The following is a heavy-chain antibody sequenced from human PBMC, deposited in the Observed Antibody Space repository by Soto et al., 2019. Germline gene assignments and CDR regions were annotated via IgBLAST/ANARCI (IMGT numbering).Heavy chain of an antibody. D-gene: IGHD3-16*01. J-gene: IGHJ4*02. CDR3: AKSLITFRGVAGQPPLFDF. V-gene: IGHV3-23*01. CDR2: ISYIDGHT. Sequence: EVQLLESGGDLVHPGGSLTLSCVASGFTFNKYAMSWVRQAPGKGPEWVSTISYIDGHTFYAGSVRGRFTVSRDDSKNTLYLQMNSLRVEDSAIYYCAKSLITFRGVAGQPPLFDFWGQGTLVTVSS. CDR1: GFTFNKYA.